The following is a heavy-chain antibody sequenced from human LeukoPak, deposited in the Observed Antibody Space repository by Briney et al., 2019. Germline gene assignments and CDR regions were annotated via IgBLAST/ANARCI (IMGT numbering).Heavy chain of an antibody. J-gene: IGHJ4*02. D-gene: IGHD4-23*01. CDR1: GGSISSGGYY. Sequence: SETLSLTCTVSGGSISSGGYYWSWIRQHPGKGLEWIGYIYYSGSTYYNPSLKGRVTISVDTSKNQFSLKLSSVTAADTAVYYCARFSKGGNSHYFDYWGQGTLVTVSS. CDR3: ARFSKGGNSHYFDY. V-gene: IGHV4-31*03. CDR2: IYYSGST.